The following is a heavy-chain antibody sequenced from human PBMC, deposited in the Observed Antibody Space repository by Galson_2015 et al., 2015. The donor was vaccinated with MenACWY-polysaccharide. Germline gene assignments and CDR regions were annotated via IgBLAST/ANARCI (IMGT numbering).Heavy chain of an antibody. Sequence: CTVSGGSISSGSYYWSWIRQPAGKGLEWIGRIYTSGSTNYNPSLKSRVTISVDTSKNQFSLKLSSVTAADTAVYYCASQGSGWSLGYWGQGTLVTVSS. CDR1: GGSISSGSYY. CDR3: ASQGSGWSLGY. J-gene: IGHJ4*02. V-gene: IGHV4-61*02. D-gene: IGHD6-19*01. CDR2: IYTSGST.